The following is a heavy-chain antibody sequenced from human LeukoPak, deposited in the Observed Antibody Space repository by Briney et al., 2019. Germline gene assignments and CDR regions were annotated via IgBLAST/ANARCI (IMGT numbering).Heavy chain of an antibody. CDR1: GGSITSGTYY. V-gene: IGHV4-30-2*01. D-gene: IGHD3-10*01. Sequence: SETLSLTCTVSGGSITSGTYYWSWIRQPPGKGLEWIGYIYHSGSTYYNPSLKSRVTISVDRSKNQFSLKLSSVTAADTAVYYCARVGRIYYGSGSYQLGAFDIWGQGTMVTVSS. CDR2: IYHSGST. CDR3: ARVGRIYYGSGSYQLGAFDI. J-gene: IGHJ3*02.